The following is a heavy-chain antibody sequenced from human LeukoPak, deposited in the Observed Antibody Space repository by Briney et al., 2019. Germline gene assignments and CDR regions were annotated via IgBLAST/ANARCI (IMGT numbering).Heavy chain of an antibody. CDR3: ARDLRFPVRYFDLGPVVSDY. CDR1: VYTFTSYG. Sequence: ASVKVSCKASVYTFTSYGISWVRQAPGHGLEWMGWISAYNGNTNYAQKLQGRVSMTTDTSTSTAYMELRSLRSDDTAVYYCARDLRFPVRYFDLGPVVSDYWGRGTLVTVSS. V-gene: IGHV1-18*01. D-gene: IGHD3-9*01. CDR2: ISAYNGNT. J-gene: IGHJ4*02.